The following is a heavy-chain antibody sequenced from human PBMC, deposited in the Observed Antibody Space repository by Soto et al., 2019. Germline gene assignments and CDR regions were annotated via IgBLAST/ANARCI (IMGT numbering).Heavy chain of an antibody. Sequence: PGESLKISCKGSGYSFTSYWIGWVRQMPGKGLGWMGIIYPGDSDTRYSPSFQGQVTISADKSISTAYLQWSSLKASDTAMYYCARQEYDYSNYFRPYYYYGMDVWGQGTTVTVSS. D-gene: IGHD4-4*01. CDR3: ARQEYDYSNYFRPYYYYGMDV. V-gene: IGHV5-51*01. CDR1: GYSFTSYW. J-gene: IGHJ6*02. CDR2: IYPGDSDT.